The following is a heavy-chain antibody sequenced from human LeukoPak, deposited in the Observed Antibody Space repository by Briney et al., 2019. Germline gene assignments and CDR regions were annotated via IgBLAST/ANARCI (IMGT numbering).Heavy chain of an antibody. CDR3: ARGRNPGIAAAGFLDY. J-gene: IGHJ4*02. CDR2: INWNGGST. Sequence: GSLRISFAASGFTFGDYGMSWVRQTSGKGLEGVPGINWNGGSTGYADSVKGRFTISRDNAKNSLYLQMNSLRAEDTALYYCARGRNPGIAAAGFLDYWGQGTLVTVSS. V-gene: IGHV3-20*03. D-gene: IGHD6-13*01. CDR1: GFTFGDYG.